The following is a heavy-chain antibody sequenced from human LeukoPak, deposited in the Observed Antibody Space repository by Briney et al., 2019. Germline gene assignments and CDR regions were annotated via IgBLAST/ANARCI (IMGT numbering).Heavy chain of an antibody. V-gene: IGHV1-69*01. CDR3: ARVVVPVAITVDP. J-gene: IGHJ5*02. CDR1: GGTFSSYA. CDR2: IIPIFGTA. Sequence: SVKVSCKASGGTFSSYAISWVRQAPGQGLEWMGGIIPIFGTANYAQKFQGRVTITADESTSTAYMELSSLRSEDTAVYYCARVVVPVAITVDPWGQGTLVTVSS. D-gene: IGHD2-2*02.